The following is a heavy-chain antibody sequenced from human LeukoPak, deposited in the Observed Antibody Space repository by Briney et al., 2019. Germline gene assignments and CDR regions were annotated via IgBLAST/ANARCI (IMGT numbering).Heavy chain of an antibody. CDR2: INWNGGST. D-gene: IGHD3-10*01. CDR3: ARRSAYGPLNAFDI. V-gene: IGHV3-20*01. Sequence: GGSLRLSCAASGFTFDDYGMSWVRQAPGKGLEWVSGINWNGGSTGYADSVKGRFTISRDNAKNSLYLQMNSLRAEDTALYHCARRSAYGPLNAFDIWGQGTMATVSS. J-gene: IGHJ3*02. CDR1: GFTFDDYG.